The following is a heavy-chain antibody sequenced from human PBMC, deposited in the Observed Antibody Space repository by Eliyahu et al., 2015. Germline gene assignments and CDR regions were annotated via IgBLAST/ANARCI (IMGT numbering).Heavy chain of an antibody. CDR3: ARDRTGNMAMYYLDY. CDR1: GYTFTNFY. CDR2: INPSGGAI. V-gene: IGHV1-46*01. Sequence: QVQLVQSGAEVRRPGASVXVSCEAXGYTFTNFYIHWXRQVPGQGLEWMGIINPSGGAINYSQKFQPRVTLTRDPSTNTVSMELSSLGSEDTAVYYCARDRTGNMAMYYLDYWGQGTLVTVSS. J-gene: IGHJ4*02. D-gene: IGHD2-8*01.